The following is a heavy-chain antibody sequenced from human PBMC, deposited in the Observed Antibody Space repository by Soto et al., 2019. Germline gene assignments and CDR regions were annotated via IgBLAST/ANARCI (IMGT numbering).Heavy chain of an antibody. CDR3: ARHDHYYDSSGLDYYDLDV. D-gene: IGHD3-22*01. CDR2: IDPSDSYI. Sequence: GESLKISCKGSGYTFSTYWINWVRQIPGKGLEWMGRIDPSDSYINYSPSFQGHVTISADTSISTAYLQWSSLKASDTAMYYCARHDHYYDSSGLDYYDLDVWGQGTTVTVSS. J-gene: IGHJ6*02. V-gene: IGHV5-10-1*01. CDR1: GYTFSTYW.